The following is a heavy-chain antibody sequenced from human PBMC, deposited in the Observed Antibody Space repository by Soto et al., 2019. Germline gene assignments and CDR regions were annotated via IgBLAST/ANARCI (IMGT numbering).Heavy chain of an antibody. Sequence: EVQLVESGGGLVKPGGSLRLSCAASGFTFSSYSMNWVRQAPGKGLEWVSSISSSSSYIYYADSVKGRFTISRDNAKNSLYLQMNSLRAEDTAVYYCARSPNYYGSGSYPDYRGQGTLVTVSS. V-gene: IGHV3-21*01. CDR2: ISSSSSYI. CDR3: ARSPNYYGSGSYPDY. CDR1: GFTFSSYS. J-gene: IGHJ4*02. D-gene: IGHD3-10*01.